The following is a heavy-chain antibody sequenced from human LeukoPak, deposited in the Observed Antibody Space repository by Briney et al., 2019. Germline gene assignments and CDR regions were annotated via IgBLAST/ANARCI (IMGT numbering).Heavy chain of an antibody. V-gene: IGHV4-59*01. CDR1: GGSISSYY. J-gene: IGHJ6*03. Sequence: SETLSLTCTVSGGSISSYYWSWIRQPPGKGLAWIGYIFHSGSTNYNPSLKSRVTISVDTSKNQFSLKLSSVTAEDTAVYYCAGGYYYSYYYYMDVWGKGTTVTISS. CDR2: IFHSGST. CDR3: AGGYYYSYYYYMDV. D-gene: IGHD5-18*01.